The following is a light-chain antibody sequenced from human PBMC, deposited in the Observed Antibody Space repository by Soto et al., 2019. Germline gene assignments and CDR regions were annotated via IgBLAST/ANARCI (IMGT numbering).Light chain of an antibody. CDR1: QDITND. J-gene: IGKJ4*01. CDR2: EAS. Sequence: DIQMTQSPSSLSASVGDRVTITCQASQDITNDLNWYQQKPGKAPKFLIYEASNLETGVPSRFSGSGSGTDFTFTISSLQPEDIATYFCQQYDNVPLTFGGGTKVEIK. V-gene: IGKV1-33*01. CDR3: QQYDNVPLT.